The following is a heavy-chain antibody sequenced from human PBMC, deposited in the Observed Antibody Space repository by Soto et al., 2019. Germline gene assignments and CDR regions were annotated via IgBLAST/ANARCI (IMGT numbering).Heavy chain of an antibody. CDR2: ISSSSSYI. CDR3: ARDWSIADRPSY. CDR1: GFTFSSYS. V-gene: IGHV3-21*01. D-gene: IGHD6-6*01. Sequence: EVQLVESGGGLVKPGWSLRLSCAASGFTFSSYSMNWVRQAPGKGLEWVSSISSSSSYIYYADSVKGRFTISRDNAKNSLYLQMNSLRAEDTAVYYCARDWSIADRPSYWGQGTLGTVSS. J-gene: IGHJ4*02.